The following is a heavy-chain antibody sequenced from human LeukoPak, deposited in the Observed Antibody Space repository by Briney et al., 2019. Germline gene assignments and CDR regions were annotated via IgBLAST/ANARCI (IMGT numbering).Heavy chain of an antibody. CDR3: ASREIVATSNWFDP. CDR1: GGSISSGDYY. D-gene: IGHD5-12*01. J-gene: IGHJ5*02. V-gene: IGHV4-39*07. Sequence: SETLSLTCTVSGGSISSGDYYWSWIRQPPGKGLEWIGEINHSGSTNYNPSLKSRVTISVDTSKNQFSLKLSSVTAADTAVYYCASREIVATSNWFDPWGQGTLVTVSS. CDR2: INHSGST.